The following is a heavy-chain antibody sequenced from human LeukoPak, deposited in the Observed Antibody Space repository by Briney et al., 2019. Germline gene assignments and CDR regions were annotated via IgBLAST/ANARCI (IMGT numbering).Heavy chain of an antibody. CDR1: GGTFSSYA. Sequence: GSSVKVSCKASGGTFSSYAISWVRQAPGQGLEWMGGIIPIFGTASYAQKFQGRVTITADESTSTAYMELSSLRSEDTAVYYCARTGEGDTAMAFDYWGQGTLVTVSS. CDR3: ARTGEGDTAMAFDY. V-gene: IGHV1-69*01. J-gene: IGHJ4*02. CDR2: IIPIFGTA. D-gene: IGHD5-18*01.